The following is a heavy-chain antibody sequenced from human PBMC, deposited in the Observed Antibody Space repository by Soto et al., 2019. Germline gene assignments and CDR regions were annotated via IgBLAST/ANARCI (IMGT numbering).Heavy chain of an antibody. Sequence: EVQLVESGGGLVQPGRSLRLSCAASGFTFDDYAMHWVRQAPGKGLEWVSGISWNSGSIGYADSVKGRFTFSRDNAKNSLYLQMNSLRAEDTALYYCAKGVIAVALNWFDPWGQGTLVTVSS. V-gene: IGHV3-9*01. CDR3: AKGVIAVALNWFDP. J-gene: IGHJ5*02. CDR1: GFTFDDYA. CDR2: ISWNSGSI. D-gene: IGHD6-19*01.